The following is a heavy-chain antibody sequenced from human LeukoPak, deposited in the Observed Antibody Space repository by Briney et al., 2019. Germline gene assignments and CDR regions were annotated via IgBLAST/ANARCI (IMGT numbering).Heavy chain of an antibody. CDR2: ISAYNGNT. Sequence: ASVKVSCKASGYTFTNFIINCVRQAPGQGLEWMGWISAYNGNTNYAQKIQGRVTMTTDTSTSTAYMELRSLRSDDTAVYYCARDLGYDNSKKDYWGQGTLVTVSS. V-gene: IGHV1-18*01. CDR1: GYTFTNFI. J-gene: IGHJ4*02. CDR3: ARDLGYDNSKKDY. D-gene: IGHD3-22*01.